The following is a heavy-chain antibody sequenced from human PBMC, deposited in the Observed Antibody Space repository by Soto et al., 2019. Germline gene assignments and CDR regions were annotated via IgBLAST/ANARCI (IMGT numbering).Heavy chain of an antibody. Sequence: GESLKISCKGSGYTFSAYWITWVRQMPGEGLEWMGRIDPSDSYTNYGPSFQGHVTFSADKSISTAYLQWDSLKASDTAMYYCGLKSGSPGDYYAGMDVWGQGTPVTVSS. CDR2: IDPSDSYT. CDR1: GYTFSAYW. J-gene: IGHJ6*02. CDR3: GLKSGSPGDYYAGMDV. V-gene: IGHV5-10-1*01. D-gene: IGHD1-26*01.